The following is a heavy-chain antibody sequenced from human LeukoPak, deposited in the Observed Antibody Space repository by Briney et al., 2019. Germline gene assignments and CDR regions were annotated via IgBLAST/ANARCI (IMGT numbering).Heavy chain of an antibody. CDR3: AKGSRATYDY. CDR1: GFTFSSYA. V-gene: IGHV3-23*01. J-gene: IGHJ4*02. Sequence: GGSLGLSCAASGFTFSSYAMTWVRQAPGKGLEWVSSITDSGDGTYYADSVKGRFTISRDNSKNTLYLQVNSLRAEDTAVYYCAKGSRATYDYWGQGTLVTVSS. CDR2: ITDSGDGT.